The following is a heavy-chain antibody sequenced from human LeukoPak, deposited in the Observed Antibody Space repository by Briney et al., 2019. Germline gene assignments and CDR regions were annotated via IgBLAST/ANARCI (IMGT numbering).Heavy chain of an antibody. CDR2: ISGSGGGT. CDR1: GFTFSTYA. D-gene: IGHD6-19*01. V-gene: IGHV3-23*01. Sequence: GGSLRLSCAASGFTFSTYAMSWVRQAPGKGLEGVSGISGSGGGTYYAASVRGRFPISRDNSKNTLYLQMNSLRAEDTAVYYRAKDLIWLAYYFDYWGQGTLVTVSS. J-gene: IGHJ4*02. CDR3: AKDLIWLAYYFDY.